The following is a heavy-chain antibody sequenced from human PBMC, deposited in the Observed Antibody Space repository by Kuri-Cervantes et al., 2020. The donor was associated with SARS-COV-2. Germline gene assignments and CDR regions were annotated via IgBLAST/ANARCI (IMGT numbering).Heavy chain of an antibody. J-gene: IGHJ6*02. CDR2: INHSGST. Sequence: GSLRLSCAVSGGSISSSNWWTWVRQPPGKGLEWIGEINHSGSTNYNPSLKSRVTISVGTSKNQFSLKLSSVTAADTAVYYCARTNRGRYYYYYGMDVWGQGTTVTVSS. CDR1: GGSISSSNW. CDR3: ARTNRGRYYYYYGMDV. D-gene: IGHD3-10*01. V-gene: IGHV4-4*02.